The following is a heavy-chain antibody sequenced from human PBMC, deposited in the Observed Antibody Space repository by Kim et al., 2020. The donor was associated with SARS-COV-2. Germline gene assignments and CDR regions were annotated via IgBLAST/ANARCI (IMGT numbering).Heavy chain of an antibody. J-gene: IGHJ3*02. CDR1: GFTFDDYG. CDR2: INWNGGST. V-gene: IGHV3-20*04. CDR3: AREGLIVVVGNAFDI. Sequence: GGSLRLSCAASGFTFDDYGMSWVRQAPGKGLEWVSGINWNGGSTGYADSVKDRFTISRDNAKNSLYLQMNSLRAEDTALYYCAREGLIVVVGNAFDIWGQGTMVTVSS. D-gene: IGHD3-22*01.